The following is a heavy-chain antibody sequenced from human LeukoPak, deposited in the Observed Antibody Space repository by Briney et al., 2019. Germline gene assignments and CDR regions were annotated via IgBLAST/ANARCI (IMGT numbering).Heavy chain of an antibody. V-gene: IGHV6-1*01. Sequence: SQTLSLTCAISGDSVSSNSAAWNWIRQSSSRGLEWLGRTYYRSKWYNDYAVSVKSRITINPDTSKNQFSLQLNSVTPEDTAVYYCAREGWFGELLSYGMDVWGQGTTVTVSS. CDR2: TYYRSKWYN. CDR1: GDSVSSNSAA. D-gene: IGHD3-10*01. CDR3: AREGWFGELLSYGMDV. J-gene: IGHJ6*02.